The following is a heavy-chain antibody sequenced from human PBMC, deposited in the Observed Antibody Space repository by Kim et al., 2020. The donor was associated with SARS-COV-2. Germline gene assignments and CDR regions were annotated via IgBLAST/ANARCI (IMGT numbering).Heavy chain of an antibody. Sequence: GESLKISCKGSGYSFTSYWIGWVRQMPGKGLEWMGIIYPGDSDTRYSPSFQGQVTISADKSISTAYLQWSSLKASDTAMYYCARHGSSSATPRGNDAFDIWGQGTMVTVSS. CDR3: ARHGSSSATPRGNDAFDI. CDR2: IYPGDSDT. V-gene: IGHV5-51*01. J-gene: IGHJ3*02. CDR1: GYSFTSYW. D-gene: IGHD6-6*01.